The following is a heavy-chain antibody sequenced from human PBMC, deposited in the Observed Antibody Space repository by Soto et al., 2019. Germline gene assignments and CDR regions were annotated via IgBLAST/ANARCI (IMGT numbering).Heavy chain of an antibody. CDR1: GGSLSRSRYY. J-gene: IGHJ4*02. CDR3: GILEGLATLSYYFAY. V-gene: IGHV4-39*01. CDR2: VYYSGST. Sequence: PSESLSLTCTVSGGSLSRSRYYWGWVRQPPGKGLEWIGSVYYSGSTYYNPSLESRVTISVDKSKNQFSLKLMSLSAADTAVYYCGILEGLATLSYYFAYRGQGALVPVSS. D-gene: IGHD3-9*01.